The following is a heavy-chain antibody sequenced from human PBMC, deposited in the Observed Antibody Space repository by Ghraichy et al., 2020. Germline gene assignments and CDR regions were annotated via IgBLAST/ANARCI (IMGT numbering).Heavy chain of an antibody. CDR1: GYTLTDLS. V-gene: IGHV1-24*01. D-gene: IGHD3-16*01. CDR3: ATDQITFGGVISGMDV. CDR2: FDPEDVGA. J-gene: IGHJ6*02. Sequence: ASVKVSCKVSGYTLTDLSINWVRQAPGRGLEWMGGFDPEDVGAVYAQNFQGRVTMTEDTSTGTAYMQLSSLRPEDTAVYYCATDQITFGGVISGMDVWGQGTTVTVSS.